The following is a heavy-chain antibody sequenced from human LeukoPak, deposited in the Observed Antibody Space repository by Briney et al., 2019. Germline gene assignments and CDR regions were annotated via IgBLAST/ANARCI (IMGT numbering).Heavy chain of an antibody. D-gene: IGHD1-26*01. V-gene: IGHV4-4*09. CDR2: IYTSGST. CDR1: GGSISSYY. J-gene: IGHJ6*03. Sequence: SETLSLTCTGSGGSISSYYWSWIGQPPGKGLEWIGYIYTSGSTNYNPSLKSRVTISVDTSKNQFSLKLSSVTAADTAVYYCASFSVSGDYMDVWGKGTTVTVSS. CDR3: ASFSVSGDYMDV.